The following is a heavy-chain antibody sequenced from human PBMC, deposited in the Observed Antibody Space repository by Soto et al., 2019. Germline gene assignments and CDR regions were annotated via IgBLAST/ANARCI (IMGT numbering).Heavy chain of an antibody. CDR1: GFTFSSYA. CDR3: AKDLWPHMVGYGMDV. Sequence: GGSLRLSCAASGFTFSSYAMSWVRQAPGKGLEWVSAISGSGGSTYYADSVKGRFTISRDNSKNTLYLQMNSLRAEDTAVYYCAKDLWPHMVGYGMDVWGQGTTVTVSS. V-gene: IGHV3-23*01. J-gene: IGHJ6*02. D-gene: IGHD3-10*02. CDR2: ISGSGGST.